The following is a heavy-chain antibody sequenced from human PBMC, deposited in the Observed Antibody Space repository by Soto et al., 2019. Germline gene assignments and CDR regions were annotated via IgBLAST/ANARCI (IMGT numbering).Heavy chain of an antibody. J-gene: IGHJ6*02. Sequence: SQTLSLTCAISGDSVSSNSAAWNWIRQSPSRGLEWLGRTYYRSKWYNDYAVSVKSRITINPDTSKNQFSLQLNSVTPEDTAVYYCARDSGYGDSVVVLDYYYGMDVWGQGTTVTVSS. CDR2: TYYRSKWYN. D-gene: IGHD4-17*01. CDR1: GDSVSSNSAA. V-gene: IGHV6-1*01. CDR3: ARDSGYGDSVVVLDYYYGMDV.